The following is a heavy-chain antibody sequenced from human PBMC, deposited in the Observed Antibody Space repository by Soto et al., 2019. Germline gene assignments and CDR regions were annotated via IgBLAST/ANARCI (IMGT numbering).Heavy chain of an antibody. V-gene: IGHV3-21*01. CDR1: GFAFSSYS. CDR3: ARDQVPGLDAFDI. Sequence: GGSLRLSCAASGFAFSSYSMNWVRQAPGKGLEWVSSISRSAGNTYYADSVKGRFTISRDNAKNSMYLQMNSLRAEDTAVYYCARDQVPGLDAFDIWGQGTMVTVSS. J-gene: IGHJ3*02. CDR2: ISRSAGNT.